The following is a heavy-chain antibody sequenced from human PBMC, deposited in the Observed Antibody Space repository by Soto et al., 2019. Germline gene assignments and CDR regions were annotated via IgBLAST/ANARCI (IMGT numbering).Heavy chain of an antibody. Sequence: QPPGKGLEWIGYIYYSGSTNYNPSLKSRVTISVDTSKNQFSLKLSSVTAADTAVYYCARGTAAAAFDYWGQGTLVTVSS. CDR3: ARGTAAAAFDY. J-gene: IGHJ4*02. V-gene: IGHV4-59*01. CDR2: IYYSGST. D-gene: IGHD2-2*01.